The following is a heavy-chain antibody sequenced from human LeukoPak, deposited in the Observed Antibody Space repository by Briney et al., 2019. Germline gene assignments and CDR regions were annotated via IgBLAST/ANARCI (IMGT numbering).Heavy chain of an antibody. D-gene: IGHD6-19*01. J-gene: IGHJ4*02. CDR3: AKQDIRSSAWYD. Sequence: AGSLRLSCAASGFTFSSYAMSWVRQAPGQGLKWVSAISDSGGSTYYADSVKGRFTISRDNSKNTLYLQMNSLRAEDTAVYYCAKQDIRSSAWYDWGQGTLVTVSS. CDR1: GFTFSSYA. V-gene: IGHV3-23*01. CDR2: ISDSGGST.